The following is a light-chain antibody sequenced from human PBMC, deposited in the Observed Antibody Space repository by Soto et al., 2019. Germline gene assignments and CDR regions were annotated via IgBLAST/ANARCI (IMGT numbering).Light chain of an antibody. Sequence: DIHLTQSPSSLSASVGDSVTITCRASQSVRTYLNWYQHKVGKAPKLLIYATSSLQSGVPSSFSGSGDGTNFSLTTSSLRPEDFATYSCQQSYSLPLTFGGGTTVEIK. CDR2: ATS. J-gene: IGKJ4*01. CDR1: QSVRTY. V-gene: IGKV1-39*01. CDR3: QQSYSLPLT.